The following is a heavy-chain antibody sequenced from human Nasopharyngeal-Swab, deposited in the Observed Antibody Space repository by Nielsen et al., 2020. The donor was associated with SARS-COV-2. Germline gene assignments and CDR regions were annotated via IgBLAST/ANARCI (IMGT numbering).Heavy chain of an antibody. D-gene: IGHD2-2*01. V-gene: IGHV3-9*01. CDR3: AKQPAADYGMDV. CDR1: GFTFSSYW. CDR2: ISWNSGSI. J-gene: IGHJ6*02. Sequence: SLKISCAASGFTFSSYWMHWVRQAPGKGLEWVSGISWNSGSIGYADSVKGRFTISRDNAKNSLYLQMNSLRAEDTALYYCAKQPAADYGMDVWGQGTTVTVSS.